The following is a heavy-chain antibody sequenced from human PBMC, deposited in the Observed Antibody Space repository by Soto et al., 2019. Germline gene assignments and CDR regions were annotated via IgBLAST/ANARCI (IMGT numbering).Heavy chain of an antibody. Sequence: QVQLEESGGGVVQPGRSLRLSCAASGFTFSSYGVHWVRQAPGKGLEWVAVISYDGSNKYYVDSVKGRFTISRDNSKNTLYLQMNSLRVEDTAMYFCARDRAGEVVTLYSSGLDVWGQGTTVTVSS. J-gene: IGHJ6*02. CDR1: GFTFSSYG. CDR2: ISYDGSNK. CDR3: ARDRAGEVVTLYSSGLDV. V-gene: IGHV3-30*03. D-gene: IGHD2-15*01.